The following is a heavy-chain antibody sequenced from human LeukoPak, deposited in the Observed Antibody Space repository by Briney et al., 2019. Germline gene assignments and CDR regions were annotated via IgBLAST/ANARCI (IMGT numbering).Heavy chain of an antibody. V-gene: IGHV3-48*01. Sequence: GGSLRLSCTASGFPFIEYSMNWFRKAPGKGLEWISYIGIDSGNTKYADSVRGRFTISADKAKNSLYLQMNSLRVEDTAVYYCARGHNYAFDNWGQGTLVSVSS. CDR3: ARGHNYAFDN. D-gene: IGHD1-1*01. CDR1: GFPFIEYS. CDR2: IGIDSGNT. J-gene: IGHJ4*02.